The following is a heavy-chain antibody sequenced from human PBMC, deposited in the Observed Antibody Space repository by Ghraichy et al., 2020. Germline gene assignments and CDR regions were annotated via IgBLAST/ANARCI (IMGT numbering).Heavy chain of an antibody. CDR3: ARVARRGLYYFDY. Sequence: GGSLRHSCAASGFTFSSYGMHWVRQAPGKGLEWVAVIWYDGSNKYYADSVKGRFTISRDNSKNTLYLQMNSLRAEDTAVYYCARVARRGLYYFDYWGQGTLVTVSS. CDR2: IWYDGSNK. D-gene: IGHD2-2*01. V-gene: IGHV3-33*01. CDR1: GFTFSSYG. J-gene: IGHJ4*02.